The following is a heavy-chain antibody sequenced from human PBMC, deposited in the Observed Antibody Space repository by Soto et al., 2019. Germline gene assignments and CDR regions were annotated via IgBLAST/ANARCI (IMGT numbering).Heavy chain of an antibody. CDR1: GFTFSSYS. CDR2: ISSSSSTI. Sequence: GGSLRLSCAASGFTFSSYSMNWVRQAPGKGLEWVSYISSSSSTIYYADSVKGRFTISRDNAKNSLCLQMNSLRDEDTAVYYCHYYDSSGYYSYAFDIWGQGTMVTVSS. J-gene: IGHJ3*02. CDR3: HYYDSSGYYSYAFDI. V-gene: IGHV3-48*02. D-gene: IGHD3-22*01.